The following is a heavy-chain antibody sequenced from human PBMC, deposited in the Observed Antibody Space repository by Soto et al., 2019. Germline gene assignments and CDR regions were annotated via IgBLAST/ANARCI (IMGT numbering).Heavy chain of an antibody. D-gene: IGHD6-19*01. CDR3: AMLGGWSGGSSGMDV. CDR1: GLIFSDYH. V-gene: IGHV3-72*01. J-gene: IGHJ6*02. Sequence: EVQLVESGGGLVQPGGSLRLSCAASGLIFSDYHMDWVRQAPGKGLEWVGRIRRKANSYTTEYAASVKGRFTISRDDSKNSLYLQRNSLKSEDTAVYYLAMLGGWSGGSSGMDVWGQGTTVTVSS. CDR2: IRRKANSYTT.